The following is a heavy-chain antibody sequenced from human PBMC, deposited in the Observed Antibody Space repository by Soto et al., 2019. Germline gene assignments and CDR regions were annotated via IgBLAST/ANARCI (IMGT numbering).Heavy chain of an antibody. CDR2: INPSSGST. CDR3: ALYKAFGGMGELFDS. CDR1: GYTFTSNN. Sequence: ASVKVSCKASGYTFTSNNVNWVRRAPGQGLEWMGSINPSSGSTIYAQKFQGRVSMIRDTSTSTVYMELSRLRSDDTALYDSALYKAFGGMGELFDSWGQGCLVTGSA. V-gene: IGHV1-46*01. J-gene: IGHJ5*01. D-gene: IGHD3-3*02.